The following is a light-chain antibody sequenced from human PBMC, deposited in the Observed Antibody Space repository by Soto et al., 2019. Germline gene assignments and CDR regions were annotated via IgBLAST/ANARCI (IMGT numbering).Light chain of an antibody. V-gene: IGLV2-14*01. CDR3: SSYTSSSTLLV. J-gene: IGLJ2*01. CDR1: RSDVGGYNY. CDR2: AVS. Sequence: QSALTQPASVSGSPGQSITISCTGTRSDVGGYNYVSWFQQHPGKAPILVLYAVSNRPSGVSNRYSGSKSRNTASQTISGLQAEDEADYYCSSYTSSSTLLVFGGGTKLTVL.